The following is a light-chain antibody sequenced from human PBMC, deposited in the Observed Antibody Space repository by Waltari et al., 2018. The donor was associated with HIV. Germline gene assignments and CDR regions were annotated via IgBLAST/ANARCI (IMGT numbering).Light chain of an antibody. CDR1: HRDVGGYNY. J-gene: IGLJ2*01. Sequence: QSALTQTASVSGSPGQSNTISCTGTHRDVGGYNYVSWYQQHPGKAPKLMIYEVSTRPSGVSNRFSGSKSGNTASLTISGLQADDEADYYFTSYTSTSTVVVFGGGTKLTVL. CDR2: EVS. CDR3: TSYTSTSTVVV. V-gene: IGLV2-14*01.